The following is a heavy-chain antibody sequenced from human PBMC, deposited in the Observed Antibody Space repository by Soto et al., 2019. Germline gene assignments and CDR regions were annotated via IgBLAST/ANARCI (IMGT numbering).Heavy chain of an antibody. CDR1: GGAMSSSNW. J-gene: IGHJ6*02. V-gene: IGHV4-4*02. Sequence: SETLSLTCAVSGGAMSSSNWWSWVRQPPGKGLEWIGEVYHSGSTNYNPSLKSRGSISVDKSKNQFSLKRSSVTGAYTAVYYCASINEPAGSIAAPGGYGMDLWGQGTTVTLS. D-gene: IGHD6-6*01. CDR2: VYHSGST. CDR3: ASINEPAGSIAAPGGYGMDL.